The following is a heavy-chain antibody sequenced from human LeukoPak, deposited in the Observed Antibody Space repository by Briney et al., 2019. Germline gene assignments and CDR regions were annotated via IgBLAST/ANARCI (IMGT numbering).Heavy chain of an antibody. Sequence: PGGSLRLSCAASGFTFSRYAMHWVRQAPGKGLEWVAVISYDGSNKYYADSVKGRFTISRDNSKNTLYLQMNSLRAEDTAVYYCANLIYGADAFDIWGQGTMVTVSS. J-gene: IGHJ3*02. D-gene: IGHD4/OR15-4a*01. CDR3: ANLIYGADAFDI. CDR1: GFTFSRYA. V-gene: IGHV3-30-3*01. CDR2: ISYDGSNK.